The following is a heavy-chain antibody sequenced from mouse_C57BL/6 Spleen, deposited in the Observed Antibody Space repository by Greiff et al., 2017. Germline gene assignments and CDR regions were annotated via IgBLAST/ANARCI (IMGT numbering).Heavy chain of an antibody. D-gene: IGHD4-1*01. J-gene: IGHJ3*01. V-gene: IGHV5-9*04. CDR2: ISGGGGNT. Sequence: EVQVVESGGGLVKPGGSLKLSCAASGFTFSSYTMSWVRQTPEKRLEWVATISGGGGNTYYPDSVKGRFTISRDNAKNTLYLQMSSLKSEDTAMYYCARLGRFAYWGQGTLVTVSA. CDR3: ARLGRFAY. CDR1: GFTFSSYT.